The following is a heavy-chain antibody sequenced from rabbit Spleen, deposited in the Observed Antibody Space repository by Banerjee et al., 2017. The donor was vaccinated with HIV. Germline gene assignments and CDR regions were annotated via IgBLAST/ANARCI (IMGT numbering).Heavy chain of an antibody. CDR2: IDPIFGTT. D-gene: IGHD8-1*01. J-gene: IGHJ6*01. CDR3: ARDAGTSFSTYGMDL. Sequence: QSLEESGGDLVKPGASLTLTCTASGFSFIAGYYMCWVRQAPGKGLEWIGYIDPIFGTTYYASWAKGRFTISKTSSTTVTLQMTSLTAADTATYFCARDAGTSFSTYGMDLWGPGTLVTVS. CDR1: GFSFIAGYY. V-gene: IGHV1S40*01.